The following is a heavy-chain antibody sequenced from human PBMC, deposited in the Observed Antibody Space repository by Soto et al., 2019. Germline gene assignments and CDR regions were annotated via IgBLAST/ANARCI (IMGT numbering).Heavy chain of an antibody. Sequence: QVQLVQSGAEVKKPGASVKVSCDASGYTFTNYYIHWVRQAPGQGLEWMAVINPSGGSTRYAQKFQGRVTMTRDTSTSTVYMELSSLRSEDTAVYYCAKTYGFLGGYYFDYWGQGTLVTVSS. CDR1: GYTFTNYY. CDR3: AKTYGFLGGYYFDY. V-gene: IGHV1-46*01. D-gene: IGHD3-16*01. CDR2: INPSGGST. J-gene: IGHJ4*02.